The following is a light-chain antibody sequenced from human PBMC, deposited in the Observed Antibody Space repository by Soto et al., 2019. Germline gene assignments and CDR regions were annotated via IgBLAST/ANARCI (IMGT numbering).Light chain of an antibody. Sequence: QSSMTQPASVSGSPGQSITISCTGTSRDVCSCNYVSWYQQHPGKSPKLMIYEVSTRPSGVSNRFSGSKSGNTASLTMSGLQAEDAADYYCSSYTRSXTYVVGTGTKVXV. CDR1: SRDVCSCNY. J-gene: IGLJ1*01. CDR3: SSYTRSXTYV. CDR2: EVS. V-gene: IGLV2-14*01.